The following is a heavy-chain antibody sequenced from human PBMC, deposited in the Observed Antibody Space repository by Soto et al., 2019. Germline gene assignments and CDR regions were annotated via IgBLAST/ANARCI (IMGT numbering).Heavy chain of an antibody. CDR2: ISSSSSYI. CDR1: GFTFSSYS. D-gene: IGHD6-19*01. Sequence: EVQLVESGGGLVKPGGSLRLSCAASGFTFSSYSMNWVRQAPGKGLEWVSSISSSSSYIYYADSVKGRFTISRDNAKNSLYLQMTSLRAEDTAVYYWAVDQRVKGQWLPLDAFDIWGQGTMVTVSS. CDR3: AVDQRVKGQWLPLDAFDI. V-gene: IGHV3-21*01. J-gene: IGHJ3*02.